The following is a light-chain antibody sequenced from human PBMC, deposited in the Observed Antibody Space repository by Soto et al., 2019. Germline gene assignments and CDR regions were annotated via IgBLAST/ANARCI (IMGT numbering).Light chain of an antibody. V-gene: IGLV2-11*01. CDR2: DVS. CDR1: SSDVGGYKY. Sequence: QSVLTQPRSVSGSPGQSVTISCTGTSSDVGGYKYVSWYQQHPGKVPKLMMFDVSERPSGVPDRFSGSKSGNTASLSISGLQAEDEADYYCCAYAGSYTVLFGGGTKVPVL. CDR3: CAYAGSYTVL. J-gene: IGLJ2*01.